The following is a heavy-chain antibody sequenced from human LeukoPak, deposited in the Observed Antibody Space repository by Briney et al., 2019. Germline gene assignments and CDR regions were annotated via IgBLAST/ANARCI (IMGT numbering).Heavy chain of an antibody. V-gene: IGHV4-39*07. CDR1: GGSISSSSYY. J-gene: IGHJ6*03. D-gene: IGHD3-3*01. Sequence: SETLSLTCTVSGGSISSSSYYWGWIRQPPGKGLEWIGSIYYSGSTYYNPSLKSRVTISVDTPKNQFSLKLSSVTAADTAVYYCTRHTLYRDFWSGSRYYMDVWGKGTTVTVSS. CDR2: IYYSGST. CDR3: TRHTLYRDFWSGSRYYMDV.